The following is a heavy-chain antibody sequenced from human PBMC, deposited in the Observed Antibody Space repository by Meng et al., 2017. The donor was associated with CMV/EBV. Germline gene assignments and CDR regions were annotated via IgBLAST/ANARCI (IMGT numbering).Heavy chain of an antibody. CDR2: INSDGSST. D-gene: IGHD2-21*02. CDR1: GFTFSSYW. J-gene: IGHJ6*02. Sequence: GESLKISCAASGFTFSSYWMHWVRQAPGKGLVWVSRINSDGSSTSYADSVKGRFTISRDNAKNTLYLQMNSLRPEDTAVYYCASTARNYYYYGMDVWGQGTTVTVSS. CDR3: ASTARNYYYYGMDV. V-gene: IGHV3-74*01.